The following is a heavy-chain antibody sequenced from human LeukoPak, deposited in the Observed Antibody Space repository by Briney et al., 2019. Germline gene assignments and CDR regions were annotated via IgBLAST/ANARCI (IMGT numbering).Heavy chain of an antibody. CDR1: GYTFTGYY. J-gene: IGHJ3*02. V-gene: IGHV1-2*02. Sequence: ASVKVSCKASGYTFTGYYIHWVRQAPGQGLEWMGWIYPYSGDTNYAQNFQGRVTMTRDTSISTAYMELSSLKSDDTAVYYCASDRNSGSSLDIWGQGTMLTDSS. CDR3: ASDRNSGSSLDI. D-gene: IGHD6-6*01. CDR2: IYPYSGDT.